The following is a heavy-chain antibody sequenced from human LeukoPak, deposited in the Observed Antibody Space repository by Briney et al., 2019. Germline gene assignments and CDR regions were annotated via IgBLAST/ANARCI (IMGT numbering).Heavy chain of an antibody. CDR2: MSPNSGNT. V-gene: IGHV1-8*03. CDR1: GYTFTTYD. J-gene: IGHJ4*02. CDR3: ARIPPGGTSPPDY. Sequence: ASVKVSCKASGYTFTTYDINWVRQATGQGLEWMGWMSPNSGNTGYAQKFQGRVTITRNTSISTAYMELSSLRSEDTAVYYCARIPPGGTSPPDYWGQGTLVTVSS. D-gene: IGHD2-8*01.